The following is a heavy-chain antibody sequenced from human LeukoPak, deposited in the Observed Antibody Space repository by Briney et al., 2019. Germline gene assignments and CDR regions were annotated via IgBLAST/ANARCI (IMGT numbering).Heavy chain of an antibody. CDR3: AKDRLGTLGVVIQDY. CDR1: GFSVSNNY. Sequence: GGSLRLSCAASGFSVSNNYMNWVRQASGKGLEWVSVMHSDGRTFYADSVKGRFTISRDKSKNMFYLQMNSLRAEDTAVYYCAKDRLGTLGVVIQDYWGQGTLVTVSS. J-gene: IGHJ4*02. V-gene: IGHV3-53*01. CDR2: MHSDGRT. D-gene: IGHD3-3*01.